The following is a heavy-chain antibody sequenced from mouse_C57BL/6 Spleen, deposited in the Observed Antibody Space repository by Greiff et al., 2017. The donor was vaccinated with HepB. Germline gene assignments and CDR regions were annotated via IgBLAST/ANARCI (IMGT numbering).Heavy chain of an antibody. D-gene: IGHD3-2*02. CDR3: ASSGSSGYEGAIDY. V-gene: IGHV1-22*01. Sequence: EVQLQESGPELVKPGASVKMSCKASGYTFTDYNMHWVKQSHGKSLEWIGYINPNNGGTSYNQKFKGKATLTVNKSSSTAYMELRSLTSEESAVYYWASSGSSGYEGAIDYWGQGTSVTVSS. J-gene: IGHJ4*01. CDR1: GYTFTDYN. CDR2: INPNNGGT.